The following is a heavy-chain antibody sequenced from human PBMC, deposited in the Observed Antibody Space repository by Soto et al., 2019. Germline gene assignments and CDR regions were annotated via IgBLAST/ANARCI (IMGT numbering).Heavy chain of an antibody. CDR2: ISYDGSNK. Sequence: QVQLVESGGGVVQPGRSLRLSCAASGFTFSSYAMHWVRQAPGKGLEWVAVISYDGSNKYYADSVKGRFTISRDNSKNTLYLQMNSLRAEDTAVYYCARDPLLWWLGNAFDIWGQGTMVTVSS. D-gene: IGHD2-21*01. V-gene: IGHV3-30-3*01. CDR1: GFTFSSYA. CDR3: ARDPLLWWLGNAFDI. J-gene: IGHJ3*02.